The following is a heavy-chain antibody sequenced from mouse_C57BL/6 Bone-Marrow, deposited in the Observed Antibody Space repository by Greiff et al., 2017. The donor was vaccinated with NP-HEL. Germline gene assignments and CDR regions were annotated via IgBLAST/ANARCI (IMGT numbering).Heavy chain of an antibody. CDR1: GYTFTEYT. J-gene: IGHJ1*03. V-gene: IGHV1-62-2*01. Sequence: VKLMESGAELVKPGASVKLSCKASGYTFTEYTIHWVKQRSGQGLEWIGWFYPGSGSIKYNEKFKDKATLTADKSSSTVYMDLSRLTSEDSAVYFCARHGDYCGSSYGYFDVWGTGTTVTVSS. D-gene: IGHD1-1*01. CDR2: FYPGSGSI. CDR3: ARHGDYCGSSYGYFDV.